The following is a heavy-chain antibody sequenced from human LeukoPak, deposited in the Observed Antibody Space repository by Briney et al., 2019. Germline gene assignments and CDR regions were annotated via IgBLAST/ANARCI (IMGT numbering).Heavy chain of an antibody. CDR1: GFTFSSYE. V-gene: IGHV3-48*03. CDR2: ISSSGSTI. Sequence: GGSLRLSCAASGFTFSSYEMNWVRQAPGKGLEWVSYISSSGSTIYYADSVKGRFTISRDNSKNTLYLQMNSLRAEDTAVYYCAKGKAHYYGSGSRPPPLDYWGQGTLVTVSS. CDR3: AKGKAHYYGSGSRPPPLDY. J-gene: IGHJ4*02. D-gene: IGHD3-10*01.